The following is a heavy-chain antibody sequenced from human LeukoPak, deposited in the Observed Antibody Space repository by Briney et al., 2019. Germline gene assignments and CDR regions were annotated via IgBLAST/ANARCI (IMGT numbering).Heavy chain of an antibody. V-gene: IGHV4-59*01. Sequence: SETLSLTCTVSGGSISSYYWSWIRQPPGKGLEWIGYIYYSGSTNYNPSLKSRVTISVDTSKNQFSLKLSSVTAADTAVYYCARDFWNEGENWFDPWGQGTLITVSS. D-gene: IGHD1-1*01. CDR2: IYYSGST. CDR1: GGSISSYY. J-gene: IGHJ5*02. CDR3: ARDFWNEGENWFDP.